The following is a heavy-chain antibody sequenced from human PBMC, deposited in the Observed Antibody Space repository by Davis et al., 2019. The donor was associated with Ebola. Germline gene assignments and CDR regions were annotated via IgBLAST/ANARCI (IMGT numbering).Heavy chain of an antibody. CDR3: ARSGVDTAMATDY. V-gene: IGHV5-51*01. Sequence: GESLKISCKGSGYRFTSYWIGWVRQMPGKGLEWMGIIYPGDSDTRYSPSFQGQVTISADKSISTAYLQWSSLKDSDTAMYYCARSGVDTAMATDYWGQGTLLTVSS. D-gene: IGHD5-18*01. J-gene: IGHJ4*02. CDR1: GYRFTSYW. CDR2: IYPGDSDT.